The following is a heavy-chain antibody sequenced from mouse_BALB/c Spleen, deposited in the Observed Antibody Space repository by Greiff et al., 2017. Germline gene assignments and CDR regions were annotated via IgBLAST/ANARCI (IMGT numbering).Heavy chain of an antibody. CDR1: GYTFTDYA. D-gene: IGHD2-1*01. CDR3: ARYYGNSLYAMDY. V-gene: IGHV1S137*01. Sequence: VQLQQSGAELVRPGVSVKISCKGSGYTFTDYAMHWVKQSHAKSLEWIGVISTYYGDASYNQKFKGKATMTVDKSSSTAYMELARLTSEDSAIYYCARYYGNSLYAMDYWGQGTSVTVSS. J-gene: IGHJ4*01. CDR2: ISTYYGDA.